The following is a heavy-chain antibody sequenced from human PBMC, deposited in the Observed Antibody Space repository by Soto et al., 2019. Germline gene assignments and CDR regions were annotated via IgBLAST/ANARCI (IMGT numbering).Heavy chain of an antibody. CDR3: AKDAGLPYHEVLTGFSYFDS. D-gene: IGHD3-9*01. J-gene: IGHJ4*02. CDR1: GFTFSSYG. Sequence: QVQVVESGGGVVQPGGSLRLSCAGSGFTFSSYGMHWVRQAPGKGLEWMAVISYHGRNTDYADSVKGRFTISRDNSKNTLYLQMNSLRAEHTAVYYCAKDAGLPYHEVLTGFSYFDSCGQGTLVTVSS. V-gene: IGHV3-30*18. CDR2: ISYHGRNT.